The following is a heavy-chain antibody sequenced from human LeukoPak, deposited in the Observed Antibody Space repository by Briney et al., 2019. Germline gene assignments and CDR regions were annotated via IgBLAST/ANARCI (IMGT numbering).Heavy chain of an antibody. J-gene: IGHJ4*02. CDR2: IYYSGST. V-gene: IGHV4-38-2*02. CDR3: ARPFRYSYGYNY. Sequence: PSETLSLTCTVSGYSISSGYYWGWIRQPPGKGLEWIGSIYYSGSTYYNPSLKSRATISVDTSKNQFSLKLSSVTAADTAVYYCARPFRYSYGYNYWGQGILVTVSS. CDR1: GYSISSGYY. D-gene: IGHD5-18*01.